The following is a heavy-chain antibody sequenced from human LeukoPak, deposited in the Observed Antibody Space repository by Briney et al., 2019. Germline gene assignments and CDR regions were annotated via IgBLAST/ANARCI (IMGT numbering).Heavy chain of an antibody. CDR3: AKDVSAGGFYYYRMDV. Sequence: GGSLRLSCAASGFTFDDYAMHWVRQAPGKGLGWVSLFSGDGGSTYYADSVKGRFTISRDNSKNSLYLQMNSLRTEDTALYYCAKDVSAGGFYYYRMDVWGQGTTVTVSS. J-gene: IGHJ6*02. V-gene: IGHV3-43*02. CDR2: FSGDGGST. D-gene: IGHD6-13*01. CDR1: GFTFDDYA.